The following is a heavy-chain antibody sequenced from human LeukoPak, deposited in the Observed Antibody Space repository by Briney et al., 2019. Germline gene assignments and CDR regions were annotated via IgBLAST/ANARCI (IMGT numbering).Heavy chain of an antibody. CDR3: VQGTRRGAITMVRGVIGKSYYFDS. CDR1: GFTFSSYW. J-gene: IGHJ4*02. CDR2: IRQDGSQK. D-gene: IGHD3-10*01. Sequence: GGSLRLSCAASGFTFSSYWMSWVRQAPGKGLEWVATIRQDGSQKYYADSVKGRFTISRDNSKNTLYLQMNSLRAADTALYYCVQGTRRGAITMVRGVIGKSYYFDSWGQGTLVTVSS. V-gene: IGHV3-7*01.